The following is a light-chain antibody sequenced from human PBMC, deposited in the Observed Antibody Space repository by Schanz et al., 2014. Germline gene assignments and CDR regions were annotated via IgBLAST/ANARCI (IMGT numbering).Light chain of an antibody. J-gene: IGLJ1*01. CDR1: SSDVGSYSL. CDR3: CSYADGSTLYV. Sequence: QSVLTQPASVSGSPGQSITISCTGTSSDVGSYSLVSWYQQHPGKAPKLMIYEAIKRPSGVSNRFSGSKSGNTASLTISGLQAEDEADYYCCSYADGSTLYVFGNGTKLTVL. CDR2: EAI. V-gene: IGLV2-23*01.